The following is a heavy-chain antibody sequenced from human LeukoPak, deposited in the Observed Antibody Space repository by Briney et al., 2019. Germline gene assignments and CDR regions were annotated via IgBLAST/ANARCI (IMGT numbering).Heavy chain of an antibody. V-gene: IGHV3-49*04. CDR1: GFIFGDYA. Sequence: GGSLRLSCTASGFIFGDYAMSWVRQAPGKGLEWVGFIRSKAYGGTTEYAASVKGRFTISRDDSKSIAYLQMNSLKTENTAVYYFTRDVVGTAMYFDYWGQGTLVTVSS. D-gene: IGHD5-18*01. CDR2: IRSKAYGGTT. CDR3: TRDVVGTAMYFDY. J-gene: IGHJ4*02.